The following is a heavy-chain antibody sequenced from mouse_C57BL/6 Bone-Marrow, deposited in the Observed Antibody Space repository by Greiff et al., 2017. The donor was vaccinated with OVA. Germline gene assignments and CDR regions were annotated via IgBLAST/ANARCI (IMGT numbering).Heavy chain of an antibody. J-gene: IGHJ3*01. CDR2: ISSGGSYT. D-gene: IGHD1-1*01. CDR1: GFTFSSYG. Sequence: EVQLVESGGDLVKPGGSLKLSCAASGFTFSSYGMSWVRQTPDKRLEWVATISSGGSYTYYPDSVKGRFTISRDNAKNTLYLQMSSLKSEGTAMYYYTRHRYYASSPWFAYWGQGTLVTVSA. CDR3: TRHRYYASSPWFAY. V-gene: IGHV5-6*01.